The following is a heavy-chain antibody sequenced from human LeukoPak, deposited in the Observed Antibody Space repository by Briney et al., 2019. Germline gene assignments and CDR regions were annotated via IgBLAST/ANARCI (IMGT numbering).Heavy chain of an antibody. CDR2: IIPILGIA. CDR3: ARDSVSGRRGYSGYDYPYFDY. D-gene: IGHD5-12*01. V-gene: IGHV1-69*04. J-gene: IGHJ4*02. CDR1: GGTFSSYA. Sequence: SVKVSCKASGGTFSSYAISWVRQAPGQGLEWMGRIIPILGIANYAQKFQGRVTITADKSTSTAYMELSSLRSEDTAVYYCARDSVSGRRGYSGYDYPYFDYWGQGTLVTVSS.